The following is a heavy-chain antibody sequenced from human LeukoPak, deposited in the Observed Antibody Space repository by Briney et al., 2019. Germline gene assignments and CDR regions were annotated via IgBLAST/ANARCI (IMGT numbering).Heavy chain of an antibody. D-gene: IGHD4-17*01. J-gene: IGHJ4*02. Sequence: GRSLRLSCAASGFTFSSYAMHWVRQAPGRGLEWVGRIKSKSDGGTTDYAAPVRGRFIISRDDSKNMLYLQMNSLKIEDTAVYYCTTDRGDYGIPFWGQGTLVTVSS. V-gene: IGHV3-15*07. CDR1: GFTFSSYA. CDR3: TTDRGDYGIPF. CDR2: IKSKSDGGTT.